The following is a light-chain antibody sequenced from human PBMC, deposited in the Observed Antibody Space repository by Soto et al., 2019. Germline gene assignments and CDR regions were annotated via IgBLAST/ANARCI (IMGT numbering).Light chain of an antibody. CDR1: QSVSIW. CDR3: QQFNTSPWP. V-gene: IGKV1-5*03. Sequence: DIQMTQSPSTLSASGGDRVTISCRASQSVSIWLAWYQQKPGRAPKLLIYRSSILESGVPSRFSGSGSGTEFTLTISSLQPDDFATSYCQQFNTSPWPVGQGTKVDIK. J-gene: IGKJ1*01. CDR2: RSS.